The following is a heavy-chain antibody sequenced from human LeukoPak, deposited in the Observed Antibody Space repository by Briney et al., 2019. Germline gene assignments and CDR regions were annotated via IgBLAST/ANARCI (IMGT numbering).Heavy chain of an antibody. CDR1: GGSISSISYY. V-gene: IGHV4-30-2*01. CDR3: ARTPPTYAFDI. J-gene: IGHJ3*02. Sequence: SETLSLTCTVSGGSISSISYYLGWIRQPPGKGLEWIGYIYLSGNTYYNPPLKSRVTISVDRSKNQFSLKLSSVTAADTAVYYCARTPPTYAFDIWGQGTMVTVSS. CDR2: IYLSGNT. D-gene: IGHD1-1*01.